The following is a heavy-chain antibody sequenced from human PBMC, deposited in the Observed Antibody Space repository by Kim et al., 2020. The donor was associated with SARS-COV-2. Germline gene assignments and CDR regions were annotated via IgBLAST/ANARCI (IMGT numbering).Heavy chain of an antibody. CDR3: AKDAPVRPTRPLEV. D-gene: IGHD2-2*01. J-gene: IGHJ4*02. CDR2: IYANGKST. CDR1: GFTLGAYA. V-gene: IGHV3-23*05. Sequence: GGSLRLSCAASGFTLGAYAMTWVRQVAGRGLEWVASIYANGKSTYYADALKGRFTISRDNARDVVYLQMNSLRGEDSALYYCAKDAPVRPTRPLEVWGQGSQVTVST.